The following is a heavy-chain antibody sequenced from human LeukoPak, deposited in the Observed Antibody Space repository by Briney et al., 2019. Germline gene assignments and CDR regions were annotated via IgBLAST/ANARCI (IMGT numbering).Heavy chain of an antibody. V-gene: IGHV4-59*02. Sequence: SETLSLTCTVSGDSVSSFHWSWIRQPPGKGLEWIGYIYYSGTTNYDPSLKSRVTISVDTTKSQFSLKLSSVTAADTAVYYCARGVVIAPQTFDYWGQGILVTVSS. CDR2: IYYSGTT. CDR1: GDSVSSFH. CDR3: ARGVVIAPQTFDY. J-gene: IGHJ4*02. D-gene: IGHD2-21*01.